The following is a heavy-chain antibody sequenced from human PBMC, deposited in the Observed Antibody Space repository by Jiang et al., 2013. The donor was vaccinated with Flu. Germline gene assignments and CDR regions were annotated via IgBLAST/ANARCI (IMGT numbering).Heavy chain of an antibody. V-gene: IGHV6-1*01. Sequence: QTLSLTCAISGDSVSSNSAAWNWIRQSPSRGLEWLGRAYYRSQWYIDYAMTVKGRIIVTPDTSKNQFSLQLNSVTPQDTAVYYCVRGAGAADYWGQGTLVTVPS. CDR1: GDSVSSNSAA. J-gene: IGHJ4*02. D-gene: IGHD2-15*01. CDR2: AYYRSQWYI. CDR3: VRGAGAADY.